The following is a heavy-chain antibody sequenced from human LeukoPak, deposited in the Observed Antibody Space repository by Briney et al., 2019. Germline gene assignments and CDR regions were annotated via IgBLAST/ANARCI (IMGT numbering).Heavy chain of an antibody. D-gene: IGHD3-3*01. J-gene: IGHJ4*02. CDR1: GFTVSSNY. Sequence: GGSLKLSCAASGFTVSSNYMSWVRQAPGKGLEWGSVIYSGGSTYYADSVKGRFTISRDNSKNTLYLQMNSLRAEDTAVYYCAKGGYDFWSGYLDYWGQGTLVTVSS. V-gene: IGHV3-53*01. CDR2: IYSGGST. CDR3: AKGGYDFWSGYLDY.